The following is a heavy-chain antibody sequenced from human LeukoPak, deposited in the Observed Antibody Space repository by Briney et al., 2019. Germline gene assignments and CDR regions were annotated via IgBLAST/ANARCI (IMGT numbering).Heavy chain of an antibody. D-gene: IGHD3-3*01. Sequence: GGSLRLSCSASGFIFSDYSMHWVRQAPGKGLEHVSAISSNGGSTYYTDSVRGRFTMSRDNSKNSLYLQMSSLRGEDTAVYYCVKVHYDFWRGILGDFDCWGQGTLVTVSS. CDR2: ISSNGGST. J-gene: IGHJ4*02. CDR1: GFIFSDYS. V-gene: IGHV3-64D*09. CDR3: VKVHYDFWRGILGDFDC.